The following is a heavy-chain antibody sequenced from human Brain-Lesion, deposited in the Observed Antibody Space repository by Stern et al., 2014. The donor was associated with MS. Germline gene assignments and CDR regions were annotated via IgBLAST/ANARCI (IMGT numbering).Heavy chain of an antibody. CDR1: GGSISSGGYY. CDR3: ARGRVVPGFQYYATDV. D-gene: IGHD2-2*01. J-gene: IGHJ6*02. V-gene: IGHV4-61*02. CDR2: IFNSGST. Sequence: QVQLVQSGPGLVKPSQTLSLSCTVSGGSISSGGYYWSWIRQPAGKGLEWIGRIFNSGSTSYNPSLKIRVTISIDTPKNQFSLRLNSMTAADTAVYYCARGRVVPGFQYYATDVWGQGTTVIVSS.